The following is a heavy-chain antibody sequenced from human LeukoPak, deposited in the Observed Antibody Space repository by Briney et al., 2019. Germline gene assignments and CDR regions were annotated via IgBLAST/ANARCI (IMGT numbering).Heavy chain of an antibody. Sequence: GASVKVSCKASGYTFTGYYMHWVRQAPGQGLEWMGWINPNSGGTNYAQKFQGWVTMTRDTSISTAYMELSRLRSDDTAVYYCARVAYCGGDCYSALAYWGQGTLVTVSS. CDR1: GYTFTGYY. CDR2: INPNSGGT. D-gene: IGHD2-21*02. CDR3: ARVAYCGGDCYSALAY. J-gene: IGHJ4*02. V-gene: IGHV1-2*04.